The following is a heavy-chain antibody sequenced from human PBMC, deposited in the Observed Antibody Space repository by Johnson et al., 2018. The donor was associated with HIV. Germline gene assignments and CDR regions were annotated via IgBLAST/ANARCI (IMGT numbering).Heavy chain of an antibody. D-gene: IGHD3-22*01. CDR2: IWDDGSNK. J-gene: IGHJ3*02. CDR1: GFIFSDYA. CDR3: ARDGPTMIVGDDAFDI. Sequence: QVQLVESGGGVVQPGRSLRLSCAASGFIFSDYAMHWVRQAPGKGLEWVAVIWDDGSNKYYADSVKGRFTISRDNSKNTLYLQMNSLRAEDTAVYYCARDGPTMIVGDDAFDIWGQGTMVTVSS. V-gene: IGHV3-30*19.